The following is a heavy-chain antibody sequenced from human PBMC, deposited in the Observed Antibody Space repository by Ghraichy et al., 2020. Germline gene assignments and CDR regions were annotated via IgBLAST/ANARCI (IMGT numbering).Heavy chain of an antibody. J-gene: IGHJ3*01. CDR2: ISFTSNTI. CDR3: ARSENFGARDL. D-gene: IGHD3-16*01. V-gene: IGHV3-48*02. Sequence: GGSLRLSCVASGFAFSSYGFHWVRQAPGKGLEWISYISFTSNTIYYEDSVEGRFTISRDNAKNYLYLQMNSLRHEDTAVYFCARSENFGARDLWGQGTLVTVSS. CDR1: GFAFSSYG.